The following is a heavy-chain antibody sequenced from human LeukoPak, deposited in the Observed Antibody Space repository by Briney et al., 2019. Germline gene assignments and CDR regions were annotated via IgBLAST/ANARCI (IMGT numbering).Heavy chain of an antibody. CDR2: ISSSSSYI. CDR3: ARDLYNYCGMDV. Sequence: GGSLRLSCAASGFTFSSYSMNWVRQAPGKGLEWVSSISSSSSYIYYADSVKGRFTISRDNAKNSLYLQMNSLRAEDTAVYYCARDLYNYCGMDVWGQGTTVTVSS. J-gene: IGHJ6*02. V-gene: IGHV3-21*01. D-gene: IGHD2-2*02. CDR1: GFTFSSYS.